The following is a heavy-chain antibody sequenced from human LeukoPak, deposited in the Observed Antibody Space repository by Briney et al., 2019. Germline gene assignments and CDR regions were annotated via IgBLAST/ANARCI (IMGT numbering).Heavy chain of an antibody. CDR2: ISSSSSYI. Sequence: TGGSLRLSCAASGFTFSSYSMNWVRQAPGKGLEWVSSISSSSSYIYYADSVKGRFTISRDNAKNSLYLQMNSLRAEDTAVYYCAKWDYYGSGDYYYFDYWGQGTLVTVSS. V-gene: IGHV3-21*01. D-gene: IGHD3-10*01. CDR3: AKWDYYGSGDYYYFDY. CDR1: GFTFSSYS. J-gene: IGHJ4*02.